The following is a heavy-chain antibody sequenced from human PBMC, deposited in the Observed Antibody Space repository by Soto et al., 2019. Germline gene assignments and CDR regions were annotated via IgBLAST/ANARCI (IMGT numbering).Heavy chain of an antibody. V-gene: IGHV3-74*01. CDR3: ALSHTVTSDY. CDR2: INSDGSST. Sequence: EVQLVESGGGLVQPGGSLRLSCAASGLTFSSYWMHWVRQAPGKGLVWVSRINSDGSSTSYADSVNGRFTISRDNAKNTLYLQMNSMRVEYTAVYYCALSHTVTSDYRGQGTLVTVSS. J-gene: IGHJ4*02. D-gene: IGHD4-17*01. CDR1: GLTFSSYW.